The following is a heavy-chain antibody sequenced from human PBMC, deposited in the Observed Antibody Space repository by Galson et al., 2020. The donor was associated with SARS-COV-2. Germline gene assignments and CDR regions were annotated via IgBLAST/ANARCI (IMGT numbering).Heavy chain of an antibody. CDR1: TASIRSLY. D-gene: IGHD1-26*01. Sequence: SETLSLTCTVSTASIRSLYWGWHRPPPGKGLDWLGYISYTGTTKYNPSLKNRATISVDTAKNQLPLRLKSVTTADTALYYCARQRGGRWEAHPNGAFDVWGHGTMVTVSS. J-gene: IGHJ3*01. CDR3: ARQRGGRWEAHPNGAFDV. CDR2: ISYTGTT. V-gene: IGHV4-59*11.